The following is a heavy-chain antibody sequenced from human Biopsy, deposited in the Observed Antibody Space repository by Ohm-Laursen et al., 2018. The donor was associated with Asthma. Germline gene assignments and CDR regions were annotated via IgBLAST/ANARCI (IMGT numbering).Heavy chain of an antibody. CDR1: GDSFSNYA. J-gene: IGHJ4*02. D-gene: IGHD2-15*01. Sequence: SSVKVSCKASGDSFSNYAISWVRQAPGQGLEWMGGLIPVLGTPDHAQMLEGRVTITADESTSTAYMELRSLRSDDTAVYYCARHRGYCTGGSCYPDFDYWGQGTLVTVSS. CDR2: LIPVLGTP. V-gene: IGHV1-69*01. CDR3: ARHRGYCTGGSCYPDFDY.